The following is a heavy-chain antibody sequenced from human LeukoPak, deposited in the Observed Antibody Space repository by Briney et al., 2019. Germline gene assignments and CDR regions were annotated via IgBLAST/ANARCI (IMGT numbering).Heavy chain of an antibody. CDR2: ISPSSGT. Sequence: PGGSLRLSCAASGFTFSSYAMRWVRQAPGKGLEWVSAISPSSGTFYADSVEGRFTISRDNSKNTLDLQMTGLRAEDTAVYYCARERGRGRDSPWFDYWGQGTLVTVSS. J-gene: IGHJ4*02. CDR1: GFTFSSYA. V-gene: IGHV3-23*01. D-gene: IGHD1-26*01. CDR3: ARERGRGRDSPWFDY.